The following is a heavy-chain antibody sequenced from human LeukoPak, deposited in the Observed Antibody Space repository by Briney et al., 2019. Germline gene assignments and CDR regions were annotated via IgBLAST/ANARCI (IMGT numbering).Heavy chain of an antibody. CDR2: ISSSSVYI. J-gene: IGHJ3*02. V-gene: IGHV3-21*04. CDR1: GFTFSKYH. CDR3: ARDDLRDGAFDI. Sequence: GGSLRLSCTASGFTFSKYHMNWVRQAPGKGLEWVSSISSSSVYIHYADSAKGRFTISRDNGKNSLYLQMSSLTAEDTALFYCARDDLRDGAFDIWGQGTMVTVSS.